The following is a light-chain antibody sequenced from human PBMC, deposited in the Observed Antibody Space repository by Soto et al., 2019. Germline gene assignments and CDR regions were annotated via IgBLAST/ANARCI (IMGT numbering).Light chain of an antibody. V-gene: IGKV3-20*01. CDR2: GAS. Sequence: EGVLTQSPGTLSLSPGDRATLSCRASQGVSANYLAWYQQKLGQAPRLLIYGASTRATGTPYRFCGNGSETDFTLTISRLEREDFAVYHCHQYGSTPFTFGPGTKVDIK. CDR3: HQYGSTPFT. J-gene: IGKJ3*01. CDR1: QGVSANY.